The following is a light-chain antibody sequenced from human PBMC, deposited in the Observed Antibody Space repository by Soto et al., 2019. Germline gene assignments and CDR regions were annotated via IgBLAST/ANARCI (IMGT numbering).Light chain of an antibody. CDR2: DIS. V-gene: IGKV3-20*01. Sequence: EIVLTQSPGTLSLSPGERATLFCRASQSVSSTYLAWYQQKPGQAPSLLLYDISSRAIGIPDRFSGSGSGTDFTLTINRLEPEDVAVYFCQQYGNSPFTFGQGTRVEIK. CDR1: QSVSSTY. J-gene: IGKJ2*01. CDR3: QQYGNSPFT.